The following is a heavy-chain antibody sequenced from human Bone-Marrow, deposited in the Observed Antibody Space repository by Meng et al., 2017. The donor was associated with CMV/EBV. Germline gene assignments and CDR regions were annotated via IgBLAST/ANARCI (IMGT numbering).Heavy chain of an antibody. CDR1: GDSVSSNSAA. D-gene: IGHD4/OR15-4a*01. V-gene: IGHV6-1*01. CDR2: TYYRSQWGS. J-gene: IGHJ5*02. Sequence: LRLSCVISGDSVSSNSAAWNWIRQSSSRGLEWLGRTYYRSQWGSDYGVSVRGRITITSDTSRNQFSLHLNFVTAEDTAVYYCARALGAGKGWFDPWGQGTLVTVSS. CDR3: ARALGAGKGWFDP.